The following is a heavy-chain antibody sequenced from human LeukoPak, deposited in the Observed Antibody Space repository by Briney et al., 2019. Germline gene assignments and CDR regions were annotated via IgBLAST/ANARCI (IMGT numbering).Heavy chain of an antibody. CDR1: GGSISSGSYY. Sequence: SETLSLTCTVSGGSISSGSYYWSWIRQPAGKGLEWLGRIYTSGSTNYNPSLTSRVTLSVETPKIQFSVKLSAVTAADTAVYHCARVWGDGDFYFDYSLRGTLATVSS. D-gene: IGHD4-17*01. CDR2: IYTSGST. J-gene: IGHJ4*02. V-gene: IGHV4-61*02. CDR3: ARVWGDGDFYFDY.